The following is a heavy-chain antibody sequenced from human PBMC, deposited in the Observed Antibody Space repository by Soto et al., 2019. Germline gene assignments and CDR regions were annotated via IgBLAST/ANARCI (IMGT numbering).Heavy chain of an antibody. CDR1: GGSISSGDYY. V-gene: IGHV4-30-4*01. Sequence: SETLSLTCTVSGGSISSGDYYWSWIRQPPGKGLEWIGYIYYSGSTYYNPSLKSRVTISVDTSKNQFSLKLSSVTAADTAVYYCARAGDFWSGYRNCFDPWGQGTLLTVSS. D-gene: IGHD3-3*01. CDR2: IYYSGST. J-gene: IGHJ5*02. CDR3: ARAGDFWSGYRNCFDP.